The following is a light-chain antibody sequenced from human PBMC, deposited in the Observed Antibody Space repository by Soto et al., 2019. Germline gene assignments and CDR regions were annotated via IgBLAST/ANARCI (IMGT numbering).Light chain of an antibody. CDR2: GAS. CDR3: HLYGTSPIT. J-gene: IGKJ4*01. CDR1: QSVSSSY. Sequence: LAPFSFKPYLSPRHTPTPSCRASQSVSSSYLAWYQQKPGQAPRLLIYGASSRGTGIPDRFSGSGSGTDFTLTISSLEPEDFAVYCCHLYGTSPITFCGGGMV. V-gene: IGKV3-20*01.